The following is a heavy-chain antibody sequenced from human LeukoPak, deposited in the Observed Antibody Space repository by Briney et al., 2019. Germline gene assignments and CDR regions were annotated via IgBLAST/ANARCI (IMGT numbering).Heavy chain of an antibody. V-gene: IGHV1-24*01. Sequence: ASVKVSCKASGYTFTGYYMHWVRQTPGKGLEWMGGFDPEDGETIYAQKLQGRVTMTTDTSTNTAYMELRSLRSDDTAVYYCAREGLGELTLDYWGQGTLVTVSS. CDR3: AREGLGELTLDY. D-gene: IGHD3-16*01. CDR1: GYTFTGYY. J-gene: IGHJ4*02. CDR2: FDPEDGET.